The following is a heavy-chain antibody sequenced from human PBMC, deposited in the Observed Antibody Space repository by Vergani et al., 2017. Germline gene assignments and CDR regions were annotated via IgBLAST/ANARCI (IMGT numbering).Heavy chain of an antibody. Sequence: QMQLQESGPGLVKASETLSLTCTVSGDSIISRSYYWGWIRQPPGKGLEWIGSIYNSGNGDSSSSLKSRVTISEDTSKNQFSLRLTSVTAADTAVYYCASGKYYSDSTSHFRGRYFDVWVRGTLVTVPS. J-gene: IGHJ2*01. CDR1: GDSIISRSYY. D-gene: IGHD3-16*01. CDR3: ASGKYYSDSTSHFRGRYFDV. CDR2: IYNSGNG. V-gene: IGHV4-39*01.